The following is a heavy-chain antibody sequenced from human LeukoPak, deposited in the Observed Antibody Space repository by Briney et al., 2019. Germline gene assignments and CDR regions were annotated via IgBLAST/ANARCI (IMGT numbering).Heavy chain of an antibody. CDR2: ISYDGSNK. J-gene: IGHJ6*02. Sequence: GGSLRLSCAASGFTFSSYGMHWVRQAPGKGLEWVAVISYDGSNKYYADSVKGRFTISRDNSKNTLYLQMNSLRAEDAAVYYCAKASIYVYYGMDVWGQGTTVIVSS. CDR3: AKASIYVYYGMDV. D-gene: IGHD3-16*02. CDR1: GFTFSSYG. V-gene: IGHV3-30*18.